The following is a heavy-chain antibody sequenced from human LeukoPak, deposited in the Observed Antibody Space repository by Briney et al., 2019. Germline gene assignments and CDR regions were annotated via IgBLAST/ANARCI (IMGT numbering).Heavy chain of an antibody. CDR1: GYTFTSYD. CDR2: MNPNSGNT. CDR3: ARTGYCSSTSCYTFHYYYYYGMDV. D-gene: IGHD2-2*02. J-gene: IGHJ6*02. Sequence: AASVKVSCKASGYTFTSYDINWVRQATGQGLEWMGWMNPNSGNTGYAQKFQGRVTMSRNTSISTAYMELSSLRSEDTAVYYCARTGYCSSTSCYTFHYYYYYGMDVWGQGTTVTVSS. V-gene: IGHV1-8*01.